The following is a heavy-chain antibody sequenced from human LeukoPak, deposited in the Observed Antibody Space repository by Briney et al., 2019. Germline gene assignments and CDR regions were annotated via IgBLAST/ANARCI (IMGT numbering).Heavy chain of an antibody. Sequence: PSETLSLTCTVSGGSISSSSYYWGWIRQPPGKGLEWIGSIYYSGSTYYNPSLKSRVTISVDTSKNQFSLKPSSVTAADTAVYYCARRSHCSSTSCPRGHYYYYMDVWGKGTTVTVSS. CDR3: ARRSHCSSTSCPRGHYYYYMDV. CDR1: GGSISSSSYY. D-gene: IGHD2-2*01. CDR2: IYYSGST. V-gene: IGHV4-39*01. J-gene: IGHJ6*03.